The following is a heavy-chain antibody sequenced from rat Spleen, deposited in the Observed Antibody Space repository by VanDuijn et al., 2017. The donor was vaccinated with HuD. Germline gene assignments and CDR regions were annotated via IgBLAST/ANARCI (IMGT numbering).Heavy chain of an antibody. V-gene: IGHV5-27*01. CDR2: ISTGDSSGHSGT. J-gene: IGHJ2*01. Sequence: EVQLVESGGALVQPGRSLKVSCAASGFTDSNYVMAWVRQAPTKGLEWVASISTGDSSGHSGTYYRDSVKGRFTISRDNAKSTLSLQMDSLRSEDTATYYCTRGYTYDYFDYWGQGVKVTVSS. CDR3: TRGYTYDYFDY. CDR1: GFTDSNYV. D-gene: IGHD1-4*01.